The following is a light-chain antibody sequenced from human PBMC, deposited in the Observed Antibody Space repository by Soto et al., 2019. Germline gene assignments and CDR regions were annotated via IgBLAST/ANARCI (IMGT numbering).Light chain of an antibody. V-gene: IGLV2-23*02. CDR1: SSDVGSYNL. CDR3: CSYAGSSTSLYV. Sequence: QSALTQPASVSGSPGPSITISCTGTSSDVGSYNLVSWYLQHPGKAPKLMIYEVSKRPSGVSNRFSGSKSGNTASLTISGLQAEDEADYYCCSYAGSSTSLYVFGTGTKVTLL. J-gene: IGLJ1*01. CDR2: EVS.